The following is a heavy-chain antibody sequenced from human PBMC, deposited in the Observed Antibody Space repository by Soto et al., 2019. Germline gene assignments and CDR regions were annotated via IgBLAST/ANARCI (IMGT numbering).Heavy chain of an antibody. CDR3: ARNLMDYNILTGHYMASYFAY. D-gene: IGHD3-9*01. CDR2: INAGNGNT. V-gene: IGHV1-3*01. Sequence: ASVKVSCKASGYTFTTYAMHWVRQAPGQRLEWMGWINAGNGNTKYSQKFQGRVTITRDTSASTAYMELSSLRSEDTAVYYCARNLMDYNILTGHYMASYFAYWGHGRPVTVAS. CDR1: GYTFTTYA. J-gene: IGHJ4*01.